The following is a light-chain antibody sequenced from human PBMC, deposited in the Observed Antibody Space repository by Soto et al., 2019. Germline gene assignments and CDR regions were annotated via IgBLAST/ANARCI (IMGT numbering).Light chain of an antibody. CDR2: GAS. CDR3: QQYNDWPPWT. J-gene: IGKJ1*01. V-gene: IGKV3-15*01. CDR1: QTISSN. Sequence: EIVMTQSPATLSVPPGGGGTLSCRASQTISSNLAWYQQKPGQAPRLLIYGASTRATGIPARFSGSESGTEFTLTISSLQSEDFAVYYCQQYNDWPPWTFGQGTKVEIK.